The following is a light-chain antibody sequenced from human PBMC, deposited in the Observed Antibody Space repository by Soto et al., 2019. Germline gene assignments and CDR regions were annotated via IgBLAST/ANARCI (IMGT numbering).Light chain of an antibody. Sequence: QSALTQPPSASGSPGQSVTISCTGTSSDVGGYNFVSWYQQHPGKAPKLMISKVSNRPSGVPDRFSGSKSGTTASLTVSGLQADDEADYYCTSYAGSNIPVVFGGGTKLTVL. V-gene: IGLV2-8*01. CDR2: KVS. CDR1: SSDVGGYNF. J-gene: IGLJ2*01. CDR3: TSYAGSNIPVV.